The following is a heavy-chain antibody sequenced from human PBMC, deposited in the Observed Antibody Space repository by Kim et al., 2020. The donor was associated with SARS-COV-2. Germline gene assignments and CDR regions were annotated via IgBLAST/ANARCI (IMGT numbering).Heavy chain of an antibody. CDR2: ISGSGNRT. J-gene: IGHJ4*02. D-gene: IGHD6-13*01. Sequence: GGSLRLSCAASGFLFDNYAMSWVRQAPGKGLEWVSSISGSGNRTYYADSVKGRHTISRNNSMKTLYLQIDSLRAEDTALYYCAKVRSPPGTSPYLDYWGQGTLVTVSS. CDR1: GFLFDNYA. CDR3: AKVRSPPGTSPYLDY. V-gene: IGHV3-23*01.